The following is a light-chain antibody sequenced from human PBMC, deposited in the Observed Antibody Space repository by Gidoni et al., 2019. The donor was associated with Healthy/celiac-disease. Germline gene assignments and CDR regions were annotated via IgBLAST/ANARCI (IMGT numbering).Light chain of an antibody. J-gene: IGKJ1*01. CDR3: QQYDNPGG. Sequence: DIQMTQSPSSLSASVGDRVTITCQASQDISNYLNWYQQKPGKAPKLLIYDASNLETGVPSRFSGSGSGTDFTFTISSLQPEDIATYYCQQYDNPGGFGQGTKVEIK. V-gene: IGKV1-33*01. CDR1: QDISNY. CDR2: DAS.